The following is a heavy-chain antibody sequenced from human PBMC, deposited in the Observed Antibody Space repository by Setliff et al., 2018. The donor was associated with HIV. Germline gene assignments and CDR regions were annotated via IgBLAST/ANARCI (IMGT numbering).Heavy chain of an antibody. CDR1: GGSFSGYY. V-gene: IGHV4-59*01. Sequence: PSETLSLTCSVSGGSFSGYYWSRIRQPPGQGLEWIGYIYIYNSGSTNYNPSLTSLVTISADTSRNQFSLKLSSVTAADTAVYYCAGVRYNFWSGYYGPGIDYWGQGTLVTVSS. J-gene: IGHJ4*02. CDR3: AGVRYNFWSGYYGPGIDY. CDR2: IYIYNSGST. D-gene: IGHD3-3*01.